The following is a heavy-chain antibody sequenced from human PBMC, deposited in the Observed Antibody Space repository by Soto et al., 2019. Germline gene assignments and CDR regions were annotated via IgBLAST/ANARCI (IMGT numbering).Heavy chain of an antibody. CDR2: IYYSGST. D-gene: IGHD2-2*01. J-gene: IGHJ4*02. CDR3: ATLGGIVVVPASIDY. V-gene: IGHV4-39*01. Sequence: QLQLQESGPGLVKPSETLSLTCTVSGGSISSSSYYWGWIRQPPGKGLEWIGSIYYSGSTYYNPSLKSRVTISVDTSKNQFSLKLSSVTAADTAVYYCATLGGIVVVPASIDYWGQGTLVTVSS. CDR1: GGSISSSSYY.